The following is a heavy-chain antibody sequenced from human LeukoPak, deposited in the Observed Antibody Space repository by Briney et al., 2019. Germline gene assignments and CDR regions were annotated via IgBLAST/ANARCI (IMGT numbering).Heavy chain of an antibody. CDR3: ARIPPRRTLGKGGAFDI. D-gene: IGHD1/OR15-1a*01. J-gene: IGHJ3*02. CDR2: INYRGST. Sequence: KASETLSLTCTVSGGSISTDYWSWIRQPPGKGLEGIGYINYRGSTYYNPSLRSRVTISVDVSTNQLSLTLTSVTDADTALYYCARIPPRRTLGKGGAFDIWGQGTLVSVHS. V-gene: IGHV4-59*01. CDR1: GGSISTDY.